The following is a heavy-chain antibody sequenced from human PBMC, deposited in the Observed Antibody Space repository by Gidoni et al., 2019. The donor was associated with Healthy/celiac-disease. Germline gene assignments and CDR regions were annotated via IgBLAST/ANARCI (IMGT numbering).Heavy chain of an antibody. D-gene: IGHD2-2*01. Sequence: EVQLVESGGGLVQPGGSLRLSCAASGFTFSSYWMSWVRQAPGKGLEWVANIKQDGSEKYYVDSVKGRFTISRDNAKNSLYLQMNSLRAEDTAVYYCARALGHCSSTSCYDRTPFDYWGQGTLVTVSS. CDR2: IKQDGSEK. V-gene: IGHV3-7*01. CDR3: ARALGHCSSTSCYDRTPFDY. CDR1: GFTFSSYW. J-gene: IGHJ4*02.